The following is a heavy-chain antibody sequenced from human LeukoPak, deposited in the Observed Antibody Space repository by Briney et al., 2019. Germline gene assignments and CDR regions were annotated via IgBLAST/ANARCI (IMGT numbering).Heavy chain of an antibody. Sequence: SETLSLTCTVSGGSISNSHYYWGWIRQPPGKGLEWIGNIYYSGSTYYNSSLKSRVTISVDTSKNRFSLKLRSVTVADTAVYYCARYCSSTSCYRDAFDIWGQGTMVTVSS. CDR1: GGSISNSHYY. V-gene: IGHV4-39*01. CDR2: IYYSGST. J-gene: IGHJ3*02. CDR3: ARYCSSTSCYRDAFDI. D-gene: IGHD2-2*01.